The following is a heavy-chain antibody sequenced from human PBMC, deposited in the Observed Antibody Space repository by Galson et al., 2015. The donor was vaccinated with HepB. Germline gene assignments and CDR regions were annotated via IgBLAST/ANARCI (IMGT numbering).Heavy chain of an antibody. CDR1: GYTFTSYG. J-gene: IGHJ3*02. V-gene: IGHV1-18*01. Sequence: SVKVSCKASGYTFTSYGISWVRQAPGQGLEWMGWISAYNGNTNYAQKLQGRVTMTTDTSTSTAYMELRSLRSDDTAVYYCARDSFRYYDSSGYDAFDIWGQGTMVTVSS. CDR3: ARDSFRYYDSSGYDAFDI. CDR2: ISAYNGNT. D-gene: IGHD3-22*01.